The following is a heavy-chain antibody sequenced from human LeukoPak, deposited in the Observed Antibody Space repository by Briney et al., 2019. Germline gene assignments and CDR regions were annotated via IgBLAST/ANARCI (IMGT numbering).Heavy chain of an antibody. V-gene: IGHV3-23*01. CDR1: GGSISSGSYY. CDR3: ARRSYGLDY. Sequence: ETLSLTCTVSGGSISSGSYYWSWIRQAPGKGLEWVSAISGSGGSTYYADSVKGRFTISRDNSKNTLYLQMNSLRAEDTAVYYCARRSYGLDYWGQGTLVTVSS. D-gene: IGHD5-18*01. J-gene: IGHJ4*02. CDR2: ISGSGGST.